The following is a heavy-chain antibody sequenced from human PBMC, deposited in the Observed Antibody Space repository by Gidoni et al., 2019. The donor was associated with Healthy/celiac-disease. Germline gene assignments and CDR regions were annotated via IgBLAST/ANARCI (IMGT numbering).Heavy chain of an antibody. V-gene: IGHV3-30*04. D-gene: IGHD2-15*01. J-gene: IGHJ2*01. CDR1: GSPSSSYA. Sequence: QVQLVESGGGVVQHGRSLGLSCAASGSPSSSYAMNWVRQAPGKGLEWVAVISYDGINKYYAVSVKGRFTISRDNSKNTLYLQMSSLRAEDTAVYYCARVRGEDIVVVVAATGWYFDLWGRGTLVTVSS. CDR2: ISYDGINK. CDR3: ARVRGEDIVVVVAATGWYFDL.